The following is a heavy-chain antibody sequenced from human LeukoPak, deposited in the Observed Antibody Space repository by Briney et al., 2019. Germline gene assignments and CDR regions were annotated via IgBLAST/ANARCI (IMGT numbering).Heavy chain of an antibody. D-gene: IGHD6-19*01. Sequence: GGSLRLSCAASGFNVSSNYMSWVRQAPGKGLEWVSVLYGGGSTYYADSVKGRFTIPRHDSHNTLFLQMNSLRAEDTAVYYCARGGTPGFSTGRIDFWGQGTLVTVS. CDR2: LYGGGST. V-gene: IGHV3-53*04. CDR3: ARGGTPGFSTGRIDF. J-gene: IGHJ4*02. CDR1: GFNVSSNY.